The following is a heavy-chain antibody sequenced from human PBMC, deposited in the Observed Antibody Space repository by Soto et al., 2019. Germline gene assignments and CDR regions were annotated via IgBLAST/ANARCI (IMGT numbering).Heavy chain of an antibody. J-gene: IGHJ6*03. D-gene: IGHD3-16*01. Sequence: EVQLLESGGGLVQPGGSLRLSCAASGFTVSSYAMSWVRQAPGKGLEWVSAISGSGSTYSADSVKGRFTISRDSSKNTVYLEMTSLRAEDTAVYYCATALRFTFPTGYYMDVWGRGTTVTVSS. CDR2: ISGSGST. V-gene: IGHV3-23*01. CDR1: GFTVSSYA. CDR3: ATALRFTFPTGYYMDV.